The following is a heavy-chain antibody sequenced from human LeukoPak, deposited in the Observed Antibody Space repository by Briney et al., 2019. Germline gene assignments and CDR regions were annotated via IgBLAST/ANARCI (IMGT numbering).Heavy chain of an antibody. Sequence: ASVKVSCKVSEYTLTELSMHWVRRAPGKGLEWLGGFDPEDGEIIYAQKFQGRVTMGDDTSTDTAYMELGSLRSDDTAVYYCAADRGDYSGSYWTAFDIWGQGTMVTVSS. CDR3: AADRGDYSGSYWTAFDI. V-gene: IGHV1-24*01. CDR2: FDPEDGEI. CDR1: EYTLTELS. J-gene: IGHJ3*02. D-gene: IGHD1-26*01.